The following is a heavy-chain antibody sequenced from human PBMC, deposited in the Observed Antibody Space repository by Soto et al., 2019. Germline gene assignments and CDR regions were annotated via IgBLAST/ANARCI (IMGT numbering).Heavy chain of an antibody. CDR2: IIPIFGTA. J-gene: IGHJ4*02. CDR1: GGTFSSYA. CDR3: ARGPLWPFDY. Sequence: ASVKVSCKASGGTFSSYAISWVRQAPGQGLEWMGGIIPIFGTANYAQELQDRVTMTTDTSTSTAYMELRSLRSDDTAVYYCARGPLWPFDYWGQGTLVTVSS. D-gene: IGHD3-16*01. V-gene: IGHV1-69*05.